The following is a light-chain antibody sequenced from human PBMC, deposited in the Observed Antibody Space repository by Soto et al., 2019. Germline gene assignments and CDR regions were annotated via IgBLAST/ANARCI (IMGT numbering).Light chain of an antibody. Sequence: QSALTQPPSVSGAPGQRGTISCTGSSSNIGAGYDVHWYQQLPGTAPKLLIYGNTNRPSGVPDRFSGSKSGTSASLAITGLQAEDEAGYYCQSYDSSLSGSVFGGGTKLTVL. CDR3: QSYDSSLSGSV. V-gene: IGLV1-40*01. CDR2: GNT. CDR1: SSNIGAGYD. J-gene: IGLJ3*02.